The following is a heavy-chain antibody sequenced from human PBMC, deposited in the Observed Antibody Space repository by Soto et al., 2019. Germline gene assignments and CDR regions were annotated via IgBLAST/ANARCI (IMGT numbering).Heavy chain of an antibody. D-gene: IGHD6-13*01. J-gene: IGHJ3*02. V-gene: IGHV3-23*01. CDR3: AKVGGSSSWYQMAFDI. Sequence: GGSLRLSCAASEFTFSSYAMSWVRQAPGKGLEWVSAISGSGGSTYYADSVKGRFTISRDNSKNTLYLQMNSLRAEDTAVYYCAKVGGSSSWYQMAFDIWGQGTMVTVSS. CDR1: EFTFSSYA. CDR2: ISGSGGST.